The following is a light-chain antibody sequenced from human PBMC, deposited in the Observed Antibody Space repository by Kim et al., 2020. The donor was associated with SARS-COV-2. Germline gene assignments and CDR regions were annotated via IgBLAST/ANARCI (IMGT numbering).Light chain of an antibody. CDR3: QQYGSSPET. J-gene: IGKJ1*01. Sequence: EIVLTQSPGTLSLSPGERATLSCRASQSVSSSYLAWYQQKPGQAPRLLIYGASSRATGIPDRFSGSGSGTDFTLTISRLEPEEFAVYYCQQYGSSPETFGQGTKVDIK. CDR1: QSVSSSY. CDR2: GAS. V-gene: IGKV3-20*01.